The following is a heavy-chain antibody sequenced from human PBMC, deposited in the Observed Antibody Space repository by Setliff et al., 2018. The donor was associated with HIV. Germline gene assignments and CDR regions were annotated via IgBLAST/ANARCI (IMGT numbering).Heavy chain of an antibody. CDR3: AKGAGFYGDYTFDA. V-gene: IGHV4-59*11. CDR1: GASISSHY. J-gene: IGHJ4*02. CDR2: IYSTGST. D-gene: IGHD4-17*01. Sequence: SETLSLTCTVSGASISSHYWSWIRQSPGKELEWIGYIYSTGSTNYNPSLPSRVTISMDASQNNFSLKLTSVTPADTAVYFCAKGAGFYGDYTFDAWGQGSLVTVPS.